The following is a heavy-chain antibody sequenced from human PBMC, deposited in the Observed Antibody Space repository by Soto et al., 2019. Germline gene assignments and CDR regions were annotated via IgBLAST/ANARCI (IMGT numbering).Heavy chain of an antibody. CDR1: GASISSESYH. D-gene: IGHD3-9*01. CDR3: ARHIAQYDILTGSNDY. J-gene: IGHJ4*02. V-gene: IGHV4-39*01. CDR2: IYHTGGT. Sequence: QLQVQESGPGQVKPSETLSLTCSVSGASISSESYHWGWIRQPPGKGLEWIGSIYHTGGTYYNPSLKSRVTIFVDASKNQLSLDLSSVTAADTAVYYCARHIAQYDILTGSNDYWGQGTLVTVSS.